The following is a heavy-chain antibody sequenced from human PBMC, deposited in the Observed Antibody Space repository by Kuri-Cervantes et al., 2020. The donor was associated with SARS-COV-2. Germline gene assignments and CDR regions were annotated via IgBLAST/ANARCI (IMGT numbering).Heavy chain of an antibody. CDR3: AKALRTSCYLLCAFDI. CDR2: ISNSNNYT. Sequence: GGSLRLSCAASGFTFSDYYMSWIRQAPGKGLEWVSYISNSNNYTNYADSVKGRFTISRDNAKNSLYLQMNSLRVGDTALYYCAKALRTSCYLLCAFDIWGQGTMVTVSS. J-gene: IGHJ3*02. V-gene: IGHV3-11*05. D-gene: IGHD2-2*01. CDR1: GFTFSDYY.